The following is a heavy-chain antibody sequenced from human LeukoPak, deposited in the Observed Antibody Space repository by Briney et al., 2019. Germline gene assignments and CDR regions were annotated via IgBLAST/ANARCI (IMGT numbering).Heavy chain of an antibody. V-gene: IGHV3-23*01. CDR2: IIGSGGST. J-gene: IGHJ4*02. CDR3: AKELDGYSSGWNYFDY. Sequence: GGSLRLSCAASGFAFSSYATSWVRQAPRKGLEWVSAIIGSGGSTYYADSVKGRFTISRDNSKNTLYLQMNSLRAEDTAVYYCAKELDGYSSGWNYFDYWGQGTLVTVSS. CDR1: GFAFSSYA. D-gene: IGHD6-19*01.